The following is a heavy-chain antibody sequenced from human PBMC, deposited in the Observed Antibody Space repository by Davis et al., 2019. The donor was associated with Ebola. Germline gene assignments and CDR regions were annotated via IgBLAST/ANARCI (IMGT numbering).Heavy chain of an antibody. CDR3: AREGRWDHPDAFDI. Sequence: GESLKISCAASGFTFSSYWMSWVRQAPGKGLEWVANIKQDGSEKYYVDSVKGRFTISRDNAKNSLYLQMNSLRAEDTAVYYCAREGRWDHPDAFDIWGQGTMVTVSS. J-gene: IGHJ3*02. V-gene: IGHV3-7*01. D-gene: IGHD1-26*01. CDR2: IKQDGSEK. CDR1: GFTFSSYW.